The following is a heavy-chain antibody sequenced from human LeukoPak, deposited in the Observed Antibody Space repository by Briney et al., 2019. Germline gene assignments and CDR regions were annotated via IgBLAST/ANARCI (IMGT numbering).Heavy chain of an antibody. D-gene: IGHD6-19*01. CDR2: IYYSGST. CDR3: ARVSAVAANFDY. CDR1: GGSISSSSYY. J-gene: IGHJ4*02. Sequence: SETLSLTCTVSGGSISSSSYYWGWIRQPPGKGLEWIGYIYYSGSTNYNPSLRSRVTMSVDTSKNQFSLKLSSVTAADTAVYYCARVSAVAANFDYWGQGTLVTVSS. V-gene: IGHV4-61*05.